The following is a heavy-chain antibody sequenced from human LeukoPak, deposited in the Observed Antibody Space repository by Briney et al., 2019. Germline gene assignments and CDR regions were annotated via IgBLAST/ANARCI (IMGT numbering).Heavy chain of an antibody. CDR2: ISGSGGST. J-gene: IGHJ4*02. CDR3: AKPPIPYSSPATYFDY. D-gene: IGHD6-13*01. CDR1: GFTFNNYA. V-gene: IGHV3-23*01. Sequence: GRSLRLSCVASGFTFNNYAMHWVRQAPGKGLEWVSAISGSGGSTYYADSVKGRFTISRDNSKNTLYLQMNSLRAEDTAVYYCAKPPIPYSSPATYFDYWGQGTLVTVSS.